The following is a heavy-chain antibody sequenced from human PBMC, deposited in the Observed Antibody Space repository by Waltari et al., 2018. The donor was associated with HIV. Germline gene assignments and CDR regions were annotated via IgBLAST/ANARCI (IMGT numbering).Heavy chain of an antibody. Sequence: EVQLVESGGGLTQPGGSLSSSCPVTGFTVSSNYMTWVRRAAGKGLGGVSVIFGGASTYAAESVKGGFTSARDNTRNSSYQHMSRLRAEDTCVYYCARALRAVAGTFYFDYWGQGTLVTVSS. CDR1: GFTVSSNY. CDR2: IFGGAST. D-gene: IGHD6-19*01. V-gene: IGHV3-53*01. CDR3: ARALRAVAGTFYFDY. J-gene: IGHJ4*02.